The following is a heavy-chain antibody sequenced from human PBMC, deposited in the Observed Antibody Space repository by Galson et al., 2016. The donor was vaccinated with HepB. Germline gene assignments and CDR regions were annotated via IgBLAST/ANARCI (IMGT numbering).Heavy chain of an antibody. Sequence: SETLSLTCFVSGGSINNYYWSWIRQPPGKGLEWMGYIYYSGSTNYNPSLKSRLTMSVDTSKNQFSLKLRSVTAADTAVYYCAKSGPWLQGGARGGMDVWGQGTTVTVSS. V-gene: IGHV4-59*01. CDR1: GGSINNYY. CDR2: IYYSGST. J-gene: IGHJ6*02. D-gene: IGHD4/OR15-4a*01. CDR3: AKSGPWLQGGARGGMDV.